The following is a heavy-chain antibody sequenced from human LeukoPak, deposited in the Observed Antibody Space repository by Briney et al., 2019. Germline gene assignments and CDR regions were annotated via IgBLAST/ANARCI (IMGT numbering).Heavy chain of an antibody. CDR3: ARVPTGHYDSSGYYYETLPNWFDP. J-gene: IGHJ5*02. D-gene: IGHD3-22*01. V-gene: IGHV3-11*01. CDR2: ISSSGSTI. CDR1: GFTFSDYY. Sequence: GGSLRLSCAASGFTFSDYYMSWIRQAPGKGLEWVSYISSSGSTIYYADSVKGRFTISRDNAKNSLYLQMNSLRAEDTAVYYCARVPTGHYDSSGYYYETLPNWFDPCGQGTLVTVSS.